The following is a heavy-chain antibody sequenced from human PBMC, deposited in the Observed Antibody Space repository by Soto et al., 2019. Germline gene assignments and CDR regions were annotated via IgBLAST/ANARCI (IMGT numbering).Heavy chain of an antibody. Sequence: PSETLSLTCTVSGGSISSSSYYWGWICQPPGKGLEWIGSIYYSGSTYYNPSLKSRVTISVDTSKNQFSLKLSSVTAADTAVYYCAGQYYDFWSGYYYYFDYWGQGTLVTVSS. J-gene: IGHJ4*02. D-gene: IGHD3-3*01. CDR1: GGSISSSSYY. CDR3: AGQYYDFWSGYYYYFDY. CDR2: IYYSGST. V-gene: IGHV4-39*01.